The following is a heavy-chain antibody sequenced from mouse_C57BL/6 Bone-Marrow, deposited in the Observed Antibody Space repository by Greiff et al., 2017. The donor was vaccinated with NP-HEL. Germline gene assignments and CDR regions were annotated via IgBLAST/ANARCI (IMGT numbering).Heavy chain of an antibody. Sequence: EVKLVESGGDLVKPGGSLKLSCAASGFTFSSYGMSWVRQTPYKRLEWVATISSGGSYTYYPDSVKGRFTISRDNAKNTLYRQMRSLKSEDTAMYYCARHTNWVDYWGQGTTLTVSS. D-gene: IGHD4-1*01. V-gene: IGHV5-6*02. CDR3: ARHTNWVDY. J-gene: IGHJ2*01. CDR2: ISSGGSYT. CDR1: GFTFSSYG.